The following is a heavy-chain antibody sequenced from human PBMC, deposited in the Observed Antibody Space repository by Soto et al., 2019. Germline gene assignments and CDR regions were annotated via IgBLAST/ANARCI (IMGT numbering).Heavy chain of an antibody. D-gene: IGHD3-10*01. CDR3: TGITWFRGMDV. CDR2: TYYKSKWNN. Sequence: SQTLSLTCVISGDSVSSNSAGWNWIRQSPSRGLEWLGRTYYKSKWNNDYALSVKSRITVNPDTSKHQFSLHLYSVTPEDTAVYYCTGITWFRGMDVWGQGTPVTVSS. J-gene: IGHJ6*02. CDR1: GDSVSSNSAG. V-gene: IGHV6-1*01.